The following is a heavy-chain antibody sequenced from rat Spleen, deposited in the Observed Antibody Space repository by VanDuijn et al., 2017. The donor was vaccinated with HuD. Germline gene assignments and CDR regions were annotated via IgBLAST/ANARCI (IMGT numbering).Heavy chain of an antibody. CDR1: GFTFSSFA. D-gene: IGHD5-1*01. V-gene: IGHV5-46*01. CDR2: INWGGSST. Sequence: EVQLVESGGGLVQPGRSMKLSCAASGFTFSSFAMAWVRQAPTKGLEWVASINWGGSSTYYPDNVKGRFTISRDNAKNALYLQMNNLRSEDTAIYYCIKVLGNWFAYWGQGTLVTVSS. J-gene: IGHJ3*01. CDR3: IKVLGNWFAY.